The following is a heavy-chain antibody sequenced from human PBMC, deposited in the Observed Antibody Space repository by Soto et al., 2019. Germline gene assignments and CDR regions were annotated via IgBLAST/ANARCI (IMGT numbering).Heavy chain of an antibody. CDR1: GFPFSIYS. V-gene: IGHV3-48*02. J-gene: IGHJ4*02. CDR2: ITSDTNTI. CDR3: ARSVEGHFDY. Sequence: EVQLVESGGGLVQPGGSLRLTCAASGFPFSIYSMNWVRQAPGQGLEWSSYITSDTNTIKYADSVKGRFTISRDNAKNLVYLQMKSLRDEDTAVYFCARSVEGHFDYWGQGTVVTVSS. D-gene: IGHD6-19*01.